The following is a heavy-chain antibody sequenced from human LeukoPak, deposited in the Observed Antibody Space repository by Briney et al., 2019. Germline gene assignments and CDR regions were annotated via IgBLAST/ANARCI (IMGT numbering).Heavy chain of an antibody. CDR3: ARDPGGYNYYYYYYMDV. CDR2: ISSSSSTI. CDR1: GFTFSSYS. Sequence: PGGSQRLSCAASGFTFSSYSMNWVRQAPGKGLEWVSYISSSSSTIYYADSVKGRFTISRDNAKNSLYLQMNSLRAEDTAVYYCARDPGGYNYYYYYYMDVWGKGTTVTVSS. J-gene: IGHJ6*03. D-gene: IGHD5-12*01. V-gene: IGHV3-48*01.